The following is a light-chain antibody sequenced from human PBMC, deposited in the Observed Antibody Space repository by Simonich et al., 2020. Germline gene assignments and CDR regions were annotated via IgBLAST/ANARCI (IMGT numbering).Light chain of an antibody. CDR1: QSVSSN. CDR3: QQYNNWPFT. V-gene: IGKV3-15*01. Sequence: EIVMTQSPATLSVSPGERATLSCRARQSVSSNLAWYQQKPGPAPRLLIYGASTRATGIPARFSGSGSGTEFTLTISSLQSEDFAVYYCQQYNNWPFTFGPGTKVDIK. CDR2: GAS. J-gene: IGKJ3*01.